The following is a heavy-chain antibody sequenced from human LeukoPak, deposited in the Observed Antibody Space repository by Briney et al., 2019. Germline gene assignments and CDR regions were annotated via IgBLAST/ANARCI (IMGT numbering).Heavy chain of an antibody. CDR3: AKDPPGGTVDY. J-gene: IGHJ4*02. Sequence: GGSLRLSCAASGFTFSNFWMGWVRQAPGKGLEWVSAISGSGGSTYYADSVKGRFTISRDNSKNTLYLQMNSLRAEDTAVYYCAKDPPGGTVDYWGQGTLVTVSS. CDR1: GFTFSNFW. CDR2: ISGSGGST. D-gene: IGHD2-8*02. V-gene: IGHV3-23*01.